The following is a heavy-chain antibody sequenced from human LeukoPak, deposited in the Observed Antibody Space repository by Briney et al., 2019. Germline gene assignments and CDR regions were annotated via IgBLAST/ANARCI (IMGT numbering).Heavy chain of an antibody. Sequence: GGSLKISCKGSGYRFTSYWISWVRQMPGKGLEWMGKIDPSDSYTSYSPSFQGHVTISADKSISTAYLQWSSLKASDNAMYYCARLLTPDWFDPWGQGTLVTVSS. CDR1: GYRFTSYW. J-gene: IGHJ5*02. V-gene: IGHV5-10-1*01. D-gene: IGHD3-16*01. CDR2: IDPSDSYT. CDR3: ARLLTPDWFDP.